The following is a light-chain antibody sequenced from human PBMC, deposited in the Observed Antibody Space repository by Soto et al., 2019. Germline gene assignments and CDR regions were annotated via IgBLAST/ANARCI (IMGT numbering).Light chain of an antibody. CDR2: GAS. CDR1: QDISTA. J-gene: IGKJ5*01. V-gene: IGKV1D-13*01. CDR3: HQFKNPIT. Sequence: AIQFTQSPSSLSASVGDRVTITCRASQDISTALAWYQQKPGKPPKVLIYGASTLENGVPSRFIGSGSGTDFTLTISSLLTEDFATYYCHQFKNPITFGQGTRLEI.